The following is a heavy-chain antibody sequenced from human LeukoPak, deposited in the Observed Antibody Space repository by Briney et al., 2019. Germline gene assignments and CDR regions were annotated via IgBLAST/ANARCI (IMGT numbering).Heavy chain of an antibody. D-gene: IGHD5-24*01. CDR3: ATTRDGYNPEFDY. Sequence: ASVKVSCKVSGSTLTELSMHWVRQAPSKGFEWMGGFDPEYGETIYAQKFQGRVTMTEDTSADTAYMEVSNLRSEDTAVYYCATTRDGYNPEFDYWGQGTLVTVSS. V-gene: IGHV1-24*01. J-gene: IGHJ4*02. CDR1: GSTLTELS. CDR2: FDPEYGET.